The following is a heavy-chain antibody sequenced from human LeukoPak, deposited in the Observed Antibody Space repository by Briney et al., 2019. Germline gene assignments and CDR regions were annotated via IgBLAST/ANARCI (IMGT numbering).Heavy chain of an antibody. CDR3: ARAGGWRTAALDLDY. Sequence: SETLSLTCTVSGGFICNFYWSWIRQPPGKGLEWIGYISYSGSTNYNPSLKSRVTISVDTSKNQFSLKLNSVTAADTAVYYCARAGGWRTAALDLDYWGQGTLVTVSS. D-gene: IGHD6-13*01. CDR2: ISYSGST. V-gene: IGHV4-59*01. J-gene: IGHJ4*02. CDR1: GGFICNFY.